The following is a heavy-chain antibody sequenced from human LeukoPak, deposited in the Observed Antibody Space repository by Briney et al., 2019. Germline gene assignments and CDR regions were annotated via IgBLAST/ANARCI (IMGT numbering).Heavy chain of an antibody. V-gene: IGHV3-48*04. Sequence: GGSLRLSCAASGFTFSIYSMNWVRQAPGKGLEWVSYISGSSRTIYNADSVRGRFTISRDNAKNSLYLQMNSLRAEDTAVYYCARYSNSPSFDFWGQGALVTVSS. D-gene: IGHD6-6*01. CDR1: GFTFSIYS. CDR2: ISGSSRTI. CDR3: ARYSNSPSFDF. J-gene: IGHJ4*02.